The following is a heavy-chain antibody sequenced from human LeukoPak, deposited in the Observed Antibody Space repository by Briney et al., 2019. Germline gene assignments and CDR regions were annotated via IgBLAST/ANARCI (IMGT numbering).Heavy chain of an antibody. CDR3: AREYCSGGSCYGFDP. J-gene: IGHJ5*02. V-gene: IGHV1-8*03. D-gene: IGHD2-15*01. CDR2: MNPNSGNT. CDR1: GYTFTSYD. Sequence: ASVKVSCKASGYTFTSYDINWVRQATGQGLEWMGWMNPNSGNTGYAQKFQGRVTITRNTSISTAYMELSRLRSEDTAVYYCAREYCSGGSCYGFDPWGQGTLVTVSS.